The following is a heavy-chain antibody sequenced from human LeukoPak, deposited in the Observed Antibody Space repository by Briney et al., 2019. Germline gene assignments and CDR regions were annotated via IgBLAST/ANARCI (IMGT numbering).Heavy chain of an antibody. D-gene: IGHD7-27*01. CDR3: VGLGLGRPTDY. Sequence: GGSLRLSCAASGFTFSSYAMYWVRQAPGKGLEWVAVISYDGSNKYYADSVKGRFTISRDNSKNTLYLQMNSLRAKDTAVYYCVGLGLGRPTDYWGQGTLVTVSS. CDR1: GFTFSSYA. V-gene: IGHV3-30-3*01. CDR2: ISYDGSNK. J-gene: IGHJ4*02.